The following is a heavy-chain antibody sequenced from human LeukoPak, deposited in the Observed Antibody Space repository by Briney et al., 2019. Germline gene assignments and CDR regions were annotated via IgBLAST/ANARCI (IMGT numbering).Heavy chain of an antibody. D-gene: IGHD5-24*01. CDR3: TTEEMATTGFDY. Sequence: GGSLRLSCAASGFTFSNAWMSWVRQAPGKGLEWVGRIKSKTDGGTTDYSAPVKGRFIISRDDSKNTLYLQMNSLNTEDTAVYDCTTEEMATTGFDYWGQGTLVTVSS. V-gene: IGHV3-15*01. CDR1: GFTFSNAW. J-gene: IGHJ4*02. CDR2: IKSKTDGGTT.